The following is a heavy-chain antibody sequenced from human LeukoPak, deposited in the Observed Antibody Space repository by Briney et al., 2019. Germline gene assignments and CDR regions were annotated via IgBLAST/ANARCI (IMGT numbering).Heavy chain of an antibody. V-gene: IGHV4-4*07. J-gene: IGHJ4*02. Sequence: GSLRLSCAASGFTFSSYAMSWVRQAPGKGLEWIGRIYTSGSANYNPSLKSRVTMSVDTSRNQFSLKLSSVTAADTAVYYCARSNSARYDYVWGSYRPYFDYWGQGTLVTVSS. CDR1: GFTFSSYA. D-gene: IGHD3-16*02. CDR2: IYTSGSA. CDR3: ARSNSARYDYVWGSYRPYFDY.